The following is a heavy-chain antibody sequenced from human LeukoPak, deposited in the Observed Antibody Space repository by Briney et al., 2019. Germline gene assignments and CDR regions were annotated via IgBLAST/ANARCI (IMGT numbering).Heavy chain of an antibody. CDR2: ISSSSSTI. CDR1: GFTFASYC. CDR3: ASSADY. J-gene: IGHJ4*02. Sequence: GSLRLSCVASGFTFASYCMNWVRQAPGKGRGWVSYISSSSSTIYSADSQKGRFTISRDNATKSLYLQMSSLRDEATAVYYCASSADYWGQGTLVTVSS. V-gene: IGHV3-48*02.